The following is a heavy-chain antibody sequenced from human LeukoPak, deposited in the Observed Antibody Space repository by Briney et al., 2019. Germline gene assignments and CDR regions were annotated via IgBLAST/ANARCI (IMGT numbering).Heavy chain of an antibody. CDR2: ISGSGGST. CDR3: AKDPNYYDSSGYYVRFDY. Sequence: PGGSLRLSCAASGFTFSSYAMSWVRQAPGKGLEWVSAISGSGGSTYYADSVKGRFTISRDNSKNTLYLQMNSLRAEDTAVYYCAKDPNYYDSSGYYVRFDYWGQGTLVTVSS. D-gene: IGHD3-22*01. J-gene: IGHJ4*02. CDR1: GFTFSSYA. V-gene: IGHV3-23*01.